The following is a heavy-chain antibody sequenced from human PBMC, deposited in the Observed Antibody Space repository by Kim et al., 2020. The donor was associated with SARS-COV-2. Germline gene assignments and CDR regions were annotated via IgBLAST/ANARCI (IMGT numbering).Heavy chain of an antibody. V-gene: IGHV3-48*03. CDR2: IGRSGSPI. D-gene: IGHD2-2*02. Sequence: GGSLRLSCEASGFIFSSFEMNWVRQAPGKGLEWVSYIGRSGSPIYYADSVKGRFTISRDNAKNSLYLQMNSLRAEDTAVYFCARVMPYTYYFDIWGQGAL. CDR3: ARVMPYTYYFDI. CDR1: GFIFSSFE. J-gene: IGHJ4*02.